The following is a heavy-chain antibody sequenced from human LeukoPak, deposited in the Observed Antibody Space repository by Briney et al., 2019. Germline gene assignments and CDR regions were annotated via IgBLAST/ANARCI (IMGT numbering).Heavy chain of an antibody. CDR1: GFTFSSFW. J-gene: IGHJ4*02. CDR2: ISGSGGST. D-gene: IGHD3-22*01. V-gene: IGHV3-23*01. CDR3: AKDDRPSDYYDSSGYFFLPLFYFDN. Sequence: GGSLRLSCAASGFTFSSFWMHWVRRAPGKGLEWVSGISGSGGSTYYADSVKGRFTISRDKSKNTLYLQMDSLRVEDTAVYYCAKDDRPSDYYDSSGYFFLPLFYFDNWGQGTLVTVSS.